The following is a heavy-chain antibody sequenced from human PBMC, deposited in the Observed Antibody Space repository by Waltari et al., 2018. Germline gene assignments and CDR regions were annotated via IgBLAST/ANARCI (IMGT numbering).Heavy chain of an antibody. CDR3: TRGASPDDDGTWLGINS. D-gene: IGHD3-22*01. CDR2: IKYVGNDQ. Sequence: EVHLVESGGGLVKPGGSLRLSCAASGFHFSRVYFDWVRQAPGTGVEWVADIKYVGNDQWYLDSGKGRFSVSRDNSKNMLYLDMSSLRVEDTAVYYCTRGASPDDDGTWLGINSWGPGTLVIVSS. J-gene: IGHJ4*02. CDR1: GFHFSRVY. V-gene: IGHV3-7*03.